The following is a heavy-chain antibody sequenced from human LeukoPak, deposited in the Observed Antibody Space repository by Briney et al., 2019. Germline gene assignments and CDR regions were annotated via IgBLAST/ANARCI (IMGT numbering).Heavy chain of an antibody. CDR3: ARDPAMVTGYEYYFDY. J-gene: IGHJ4*02. CDR2: INPNSGGT. Sequence: GASVKVSCKASGYTFTGYYMHWVRQAPGQGPEWMGWINPNSGGTNYAQKFQGRVTMTRDTSISTAYMELSRLRSDDTAVYYCARDPAMVTGYEYYFDYWGQGTLVTVSS. D-gene: IGHD5-18*01. V-gene: IGHV1-2*02. CDR1: GYTFTGYY.